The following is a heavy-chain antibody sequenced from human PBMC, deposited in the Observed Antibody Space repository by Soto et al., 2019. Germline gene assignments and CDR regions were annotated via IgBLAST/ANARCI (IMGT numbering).Heavy chain of an antibody. D-gene: IGHD3-10*01. CDR3: ARGLPSHFGYDS. V-gene: IGHV4-59*01. Sequence: SETLSLTCSVSGDSISSYYWTWIRQSPGKGLEWVGYVFYSGATNYNPSLKSRVTISLDASKRQVSLRLTSATAADTAVYYCARGLPSHFGYDSWGQGTLVTVSS. CDR1: GDSISSYY. CDR2: VFYSGAT. J-gene: IGHJ4*02.